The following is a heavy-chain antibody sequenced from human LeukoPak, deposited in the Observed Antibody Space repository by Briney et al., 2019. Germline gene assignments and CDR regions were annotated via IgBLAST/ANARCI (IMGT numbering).Heavy chain of an antibody. CDR1: GYTFTSYD. D-gene: IGHD3-22*01. V-gene: IGHV1-8*01. CDR3: ARGESYYDSSGQKLPFDY. J-gene: IGHJ4*02. Sequence: ASVKVSCKASGYTFTSYDINWVRQATGQGLEWMGWMNPNSGNTGYAQKFQGRVTMTRNTSISTAYMELSSLRSEDTAVYYCARGESYYDSSGQKLPFDYWGQGTLVTVSS. CDR2: MNPNSGNT.